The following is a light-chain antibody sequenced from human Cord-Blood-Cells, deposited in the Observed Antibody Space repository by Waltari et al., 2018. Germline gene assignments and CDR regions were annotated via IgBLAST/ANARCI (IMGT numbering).Light chain of an antibody. Sequence: DTETSQSLSSLSASVGDRVTITCRASQSISSYLNWYQQKPGKAPKLLIYAASSLQSGVPSKFSGSGSGTDFTLTISSLQPEDVAAYYCQQSYSTPRTFGQGTKVEIK. V-gene: IGKV1-39*01. CDR2: AAS. CDR1: QSISSY. J-gene: IGKJ1*01. CDR3: QQSYSTPRT.